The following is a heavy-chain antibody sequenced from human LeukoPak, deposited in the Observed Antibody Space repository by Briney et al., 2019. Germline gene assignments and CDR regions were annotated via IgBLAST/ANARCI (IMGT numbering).Heavy chain of an antibody. V-gene: IGHV1-2*06. J-gene: IGHJ4*02. CDR3: ARGRYGSSGFTFDY. CDR1: GYTFTGYY. CDR2: INPNSGGT. Sequence: ASVKVSCKASGYTFTGYYMHWVRQAPGQGLEWMGRINPNSGGTNYAQKFQGRVTMTRDTSISTAYMELSRLRSDDTAVYYCARGRYGSSGFTFDYWGQGTLVTVSS. D-gene: IGHD3-22*01.